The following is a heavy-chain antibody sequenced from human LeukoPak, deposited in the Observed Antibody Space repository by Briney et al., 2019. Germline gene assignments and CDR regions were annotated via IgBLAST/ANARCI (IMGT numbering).Heavy chain of an antibody. J-gene: IGHJ4*02. CDR2: ISGSGGST. V-gene: IGHV3-23*01. D-gene: IGHD5-18*01. CDR3: AKRGYNYGYDY. CDR1: GFTFSIYA. Sequence: GGSLRLSCAASGFTFSIYAMSWVRQTPGKGLEWVSSISGSGGSTYYADSVKGRFTISRDNSKNTLYLQMNSLRAEDTAVYYCAKRGYNYGYDYWGQGTLVTVSS.